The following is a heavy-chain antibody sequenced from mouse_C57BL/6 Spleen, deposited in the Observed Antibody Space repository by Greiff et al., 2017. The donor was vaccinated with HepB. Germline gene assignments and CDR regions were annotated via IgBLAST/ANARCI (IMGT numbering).Heavy chain of an antibody. CDR2: IDPSDSET. Sequence: QVQLQQPGAELVRPGSSVKLSCKASGYTFTSYWMHWVKQRPIQGLEWIGNIDPSDSETHYNQKFKDKATLTVDKSSSTAYIQLSSLTSEDSAVYYCAREIHYGSRRFDYWGQGTTLTVSS. V-gene: IGHV1-52*01. D-gene: IGHD1-1*01. CDR3: AREIHYGSRRFDY. J-gene: IGHJ2*01. CDR1: GYTFTSYW.